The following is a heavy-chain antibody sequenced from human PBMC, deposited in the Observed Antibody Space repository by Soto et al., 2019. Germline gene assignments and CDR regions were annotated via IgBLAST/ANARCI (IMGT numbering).Heavy chain of an antibody. Sequence: EVQLVESGGGLVQPGGSLRLSCAASGFIVSSNYMSWVRQAPGKGLEWVSVIYSGGSTYYADSVKGRFTISRDNSKNTLYLQMNSLRAEDTAVYYCARDRPEYYYDSSGYYPFWGQGTLVTVSS. CDR3: ARDRPEYYYDSSGYYPF. D-gene: IGHD3-22*01. CDR1: GFIVSSNY. CDR2: IYSGGST. J-gene: IGHJ4*02. V-gene: IGHV3-66*01.